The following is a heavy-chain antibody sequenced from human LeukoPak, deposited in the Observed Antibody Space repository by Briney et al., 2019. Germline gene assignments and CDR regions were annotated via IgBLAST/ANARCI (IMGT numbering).Heavy chain of an antibody. V-gene: IGHV4-61*02. Sequence: SQTLSLTCTVSGGSISSGSYYWSWIRQPAGKGLEWIGRINISGNTNYNPSLKSRVTMSLDTSKNQISLKLSSVTAAETAVYYCARGAGEPFFDYWGQGTLVTVSS. J-gene: IGHJ4*02. CDR3: ARGAGEPFFDY. CDR2: INISGNT. D-gene: IGHD1-14*01. CDR1: GGSISSGSYY.